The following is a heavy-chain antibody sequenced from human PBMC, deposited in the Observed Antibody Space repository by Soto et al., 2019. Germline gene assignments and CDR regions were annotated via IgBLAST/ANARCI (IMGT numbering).Heavy chain of an antibody. CDR2: IYQSGSA. Sequence: SETLSLTCTVSGGSITSGGYSGSWIRQSPGQGLEWIGYIYQSGSAFYNPSLKTRATILVDRPKNQFSLNLTSVTAADAAVYYCARAFYGVDLWGQGTTVTVSS. CDR3: ARAFYGVDL. V-gene: IGHV4-30-2*06. J-gene: IGHJ6*02. CDR1: GGSITSGGYS.